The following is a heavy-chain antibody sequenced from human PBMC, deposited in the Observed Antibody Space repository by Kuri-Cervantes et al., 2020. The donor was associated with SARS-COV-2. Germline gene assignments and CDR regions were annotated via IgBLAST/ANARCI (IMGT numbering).Heavy chain of an antibody. D-gene: IGHD6-19*01. CDR3: ARGMQQWPFDY. Sequence: SGTLSLTCTVSGGSISRGGYYWSWIRQHPEKGLEWIGYIYYSGGTYYNPSLKSRVSMSVDTSKSQFSLNLSSVTAADTAVYYCARGMQQWPFDYWGQGTLVTVSS. CDR2: IYYSGGT. CDR1: GGSISRGGYY. V-gene: IGHV4-31*03. J-gene: IGHJ4*02.